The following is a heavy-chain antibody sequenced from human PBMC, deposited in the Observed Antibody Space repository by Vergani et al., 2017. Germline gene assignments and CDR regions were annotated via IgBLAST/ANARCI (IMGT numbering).Heavy chain of an antibody. J-gene: IGHJ4*02. CDR1: GGTFSSYT. D-gene: IGHD3-22*01. CDR3: ATRGGNSGYSNFDY. CDR2: IIPILGIA. Sequence: QVQLVQSGAEVKKPGSSVKVSCKASGGTFSSYTISWVRQAPGQGLEWMGRIIPILGIANYAQKFQGRVTITADKSTSTAYMELSSLRSEDTAVYDCATRGGNSGYSNFDYWGQGTLVTVSS. V-gene: IGHV1-69*02.